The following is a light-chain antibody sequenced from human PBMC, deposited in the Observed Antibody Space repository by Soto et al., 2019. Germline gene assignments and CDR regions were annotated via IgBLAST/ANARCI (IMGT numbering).Light chain of an antibody. CDR2: AAS. Sequence: DIQMTQSPSTLSASVGDRVTITCRASQSISTYLNWYQQKLGKAPTLLIYAASSLQSGVLSRFRGGGSGTDFTLTISSLQPEDFATYFCQQCYGSPRTLGEGAKV. CDR3: QQCYGSPRT. V-gene: IGKV1-39*01. J-gene: IGKJ1*01. CDR1: QSISTY.